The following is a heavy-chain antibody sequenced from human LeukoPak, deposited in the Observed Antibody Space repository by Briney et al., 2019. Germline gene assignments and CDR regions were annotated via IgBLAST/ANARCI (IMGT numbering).Heavy chain of an antibody. J-gene: IGHJ6*03. CDR2: ISGSGGST. CDR3: ARENYSNYGGTYYYYYYMDV. CDR1: GFTFSSYA. Sequence: PGGSLRLSCAASGFTFSSYAMSWVRQAPGKGLEWVSAISGSGGSTYYADSVKGRFTISRDNSKNTLYLQMNSLRAEDTAVYYCARENYSNYGGTYYYYYYMDVWGKGTTVTVSS. D-gene: IGHD4-11*01. V-gene: IGHV3-23*01.